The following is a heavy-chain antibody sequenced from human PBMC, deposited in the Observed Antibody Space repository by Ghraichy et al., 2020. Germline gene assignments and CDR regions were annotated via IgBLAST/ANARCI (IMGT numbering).Heavy chain of an antibody. V-gene: IGHV4-61*01. Sequence: LETLSLTCTVSGGSVRSAPYYWSWTRQSPERGLEYIGYIHYSGITNYNPSLKSRVTISVDTSKNQVSLKLSSVTTADTALYYCARDQGYSSGYYLDSWGQGTLVTVS. J-gene: IGHJ4*02. CDR3: ARDQGYSSGYYLDS. D-gene: IGHD6-19*01. CDR1: GGSVRSAPYY. CDR2: IHYSGIT.